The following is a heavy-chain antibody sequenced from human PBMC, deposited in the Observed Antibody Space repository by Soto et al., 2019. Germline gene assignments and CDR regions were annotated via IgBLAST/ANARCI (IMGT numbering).Heavy chain of an antibody. CDR2: ISSSSSTI. J-gene: IGHJ4*02. V-gene: IGHV3-48*02. CDR1: GFTFSSYS. D-gene: IGHD3-22*01. Sequence: PGGSLRLSCAASGFTFSSYSMNWVRQAPGKGLEWVSYISSSSSTIYYADSVKGRFTISRDNAKNSLYLQMNSLRDEDTAVYYCASSGYDSSGYYLFDYWGQGTLVTVSS. CDR3: ASSGYDSSGYYLFDY.